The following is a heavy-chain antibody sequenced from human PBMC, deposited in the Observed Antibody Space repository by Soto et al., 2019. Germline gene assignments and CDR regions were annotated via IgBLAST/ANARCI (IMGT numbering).Heavy chain of an antibody. D-gene: IGHD3-10*01. J-gene: IGHJ4*02. CDR2: IKNDGSEQ. CDR1: GFTFTTYY. Sequence: PGGSLRLSCAVSGFTFTTYYMTWVRQAPGKGLEWVASIKNDGSEQYYVDSVKGRFTISRDDAKNSLYLQMNSLRAGDTALYYCSRENWFQDYWGQGTLVTVSS. V-gene: IGHV3-7*03. CDR3: SRENWFQDY.